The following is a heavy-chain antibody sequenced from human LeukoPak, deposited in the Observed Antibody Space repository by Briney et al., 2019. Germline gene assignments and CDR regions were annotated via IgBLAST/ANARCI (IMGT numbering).Heavy chain of an antibody. Sequence: GGSLRLSCAASGFTFDDYAMHWVRQAPGKGLEWVSLISGDGGSTYYADSVKGRFTISRDNAKNTLYLQMNSLRAEDTAVYYCTRGGQNDYSDYWGQGTLVTVSS. CDR2: ISGDGGST. D-gene: IGHD3-16*01. V-gene: IGHV3-43*02. J-gene: IGHJ4*02. CDR3: TRGGQNDYSDY. CDR1: GFTFDDYA.